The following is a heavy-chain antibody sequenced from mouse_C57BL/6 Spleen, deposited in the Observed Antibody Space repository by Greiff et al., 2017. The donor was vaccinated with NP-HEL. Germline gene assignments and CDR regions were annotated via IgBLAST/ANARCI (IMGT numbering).Heavy chain of an antibody. CDR3: ARRSYYRNSYAMDY. Sequence: EVKLVESGGGLVKPGGSLKLSCAASGFTFSDYGMHWVRQAPEKGLEWVAYISSGSSTIYYADTVKGRFTISRDNAKNTLFLQMTSLRSEDTAMYYCARRSYYRNSYAMDYWGQGTAVTVSS. CDR1: GFTFSDYG. D-gene: IGHD2-5*01. V-gene: IGHV5-17*01. CDR2: ISSGSSTI. J-gene: IGHJ4*01.